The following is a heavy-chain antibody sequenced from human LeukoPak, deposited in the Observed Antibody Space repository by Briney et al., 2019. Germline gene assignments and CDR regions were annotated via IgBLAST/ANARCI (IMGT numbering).Heavy chain of an antibody. V-gene: IGHV1-69*04. Sequence: SVKVSCKASGGTFSSYAISWVRQAPGQGLEWMGRIIPILGIANYAQKFQGRVTITADKSTSTAYMELSSLRSDDTAVYYCARSYGSGIIDYWGQGTLVTVSS. CDR2: IIPILGIA. CDR1: GGTFSSYA. CDR3: ARSYGSGIIDY. J-gene: IGHJ4*02. D-gene: IGHD3-10*01.